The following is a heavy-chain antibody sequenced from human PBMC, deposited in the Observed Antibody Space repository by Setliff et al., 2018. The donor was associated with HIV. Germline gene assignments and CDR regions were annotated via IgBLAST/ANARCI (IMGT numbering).Heavy chain of an antibody. Sequence: SETLSLTCAVYGGLLSGHYWSWIRQPPGQGLEWIGETSHSGKTNYNPSLKSRVTISVDTSKNQFSLKLTSVTAADTAVYYCVTSSSWSSRLNFWGPGMLVTVSS. CDR1: GGLLSGHY. CDR3: VTSSSWSSRLNF. D-gene: IGHD2-2*01. V-gene: IGHV4-34*01. J-gene: IGHJ4*02. CDR2: TSHSGKT.